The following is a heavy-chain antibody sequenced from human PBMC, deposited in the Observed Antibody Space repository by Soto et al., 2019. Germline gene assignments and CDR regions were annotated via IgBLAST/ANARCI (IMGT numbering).Heavy chain of an antibody. D-gene: IGHD2-2*01. CDR3: AKVTGYCSSSSCRRDYYYYYGMDV. CDR2: ISYDGSDK. J-gene: IGHJ6*02. CDR1: GFTFSNYG. Sequence: QVPLVESGGGMVQPGRSLRLSCAASGFTFSNYGMHWVRQAPGKGLERVAVISYDGSDKYYADSVKGRLSISRDNSKKALNLQMNSLRAEDTAVYYCAKVTGYCSSSSCRRDYYYYYGMDVWGQGTTVTVSS. V-gene: IGHV3-30*18.